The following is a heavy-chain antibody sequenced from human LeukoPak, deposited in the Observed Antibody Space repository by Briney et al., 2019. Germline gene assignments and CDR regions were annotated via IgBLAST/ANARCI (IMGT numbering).Heavy chain of an antibody. J-gene: IGHJ4*02. D-gene: IGHD4-23*01. CDR1: GGSFICSH. CDR2: INHSGNT. V-gene: IGHV4-34*01. CDR3: ARDPTTVVTLPYYFDD. Sequence: PAETLSLTCAVSGGSFICSHWNWIRQPPGKGLEWIGEINHSGNTNYNPSLKSRVTISVDTSKNQFSLKLRSVTAADTAVYYCARDPTTVVTLPYYFDDWGQGNLVTVSS.